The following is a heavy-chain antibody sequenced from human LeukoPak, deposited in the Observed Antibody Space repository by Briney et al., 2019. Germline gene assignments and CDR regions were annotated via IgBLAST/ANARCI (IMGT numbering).Heavy chain of an antibody. D-gene: IGHD2-2*01. CDR3: AKENTYCSSTSCSENYFDY. J-gene: IGHJ4*02. CDR1: GFTFDDYA. CDR2: ISWNSGSI. V-gene: IGHV3-9*01. Sequence: GGPLRLSCAASGFTFDDYAMHWVRQAPGKGLEWVSGISWNSGSIGYADSVKGRFTISRDNAKNSLHLQMNSLRAEDTALYYCAKENTYCSSTSCSENYFDYWGQGTLVTVSS.